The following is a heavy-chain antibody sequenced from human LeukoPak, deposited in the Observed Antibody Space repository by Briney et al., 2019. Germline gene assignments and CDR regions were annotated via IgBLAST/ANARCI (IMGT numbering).Heavy chain of an antibody. CDR2: INWDGGST. CDR3: ARDPYSGSYGNYYYYYMDV. J-gene: IGHJ6*03. D-gene: IGHD1-26*01. V-gene: IGHV3-43*01. CDR1: GFTFDDNT. Sequence: GGSLRLSCAASGFTFDDNTMHWVRQAPGKVLEWVSLINWDGGSTYYADSVKGRFTISRDNSKNSLYLQMNSLRAEDTALYFCARDPYSGSYGNYYYYYMDVWGKGTTVTISS.